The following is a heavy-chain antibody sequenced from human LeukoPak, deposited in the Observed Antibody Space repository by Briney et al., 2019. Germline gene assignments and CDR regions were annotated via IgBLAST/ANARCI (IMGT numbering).Heavy chain of an antibody. V-gene: IGHV4-31*03. D-gene: IGHD6-13*01. J-gene: IGHJ1*01. CDR1: GGSISSGGNY. CDR2: IYYSGNT. Sequence: SETLSLTCTVSGGSISSGGNYWSWIRQHPGKGLEWIGYIYYSGNTQHNPSPKSRITISIDTSKSQFSLKLSSVTAADTAVYYCARDIIAEAGTYFQHWGQGTLVTVSS. CDR3: ARDIIAEAGTYFQH.